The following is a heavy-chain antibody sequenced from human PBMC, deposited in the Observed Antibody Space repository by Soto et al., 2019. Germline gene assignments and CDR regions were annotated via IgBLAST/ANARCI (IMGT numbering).Heavy chain of an antibody. CDR1: GGSISSGDYY. Sequence: PSETLSLTCTVSGGSISSGDYYWSWIRQPPGKGLEWIGYIYYSGSTYYNPSLKSRVTISVDTSKNQFSLKLSSVTAADTAVYYCAREGRAPYYYYGMDVWGQGTTVTVYS. J-gene: IGHJ6*02. V-gene: IGHV4-30-4*01. CDR3: AREGRAPYYYYGMDV. CDR2: IYYSGST.